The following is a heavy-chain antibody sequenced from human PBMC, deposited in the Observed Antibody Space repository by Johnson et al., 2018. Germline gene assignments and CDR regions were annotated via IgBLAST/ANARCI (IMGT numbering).Heavy chain of an antibody. V-gene: IGHV3-30*03. J-gene: IGHJ3*01. CDR1: RFTFSDYG. D-gene: IGHD3-10*01. CDR3: ARDDYPAGSFDPPDAFDV. CDR2: TSYDGNNK. Sequence: QVQLVQSGGGVVQPGRSLRLSCAASRFTFSDYGMHWVRQAPGKGLEWVAVTSYDGNNKYYADSVKGRFTISKDNSKNPLYLQMNSLTTDETAVYYCARDDYPAGSFDPPDAFDVWGQGTVVTVSS.